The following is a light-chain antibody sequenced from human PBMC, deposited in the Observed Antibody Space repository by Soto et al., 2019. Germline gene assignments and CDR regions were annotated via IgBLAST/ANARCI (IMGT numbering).Light chain of an antibody. V-gene: IGKV3-15*01. CDR3: QPYKEWTPAFT. CDR2: GAS. Sequence: EIMMTQSPATLSVSPGERATLSCRASQSISRDLDWYQQKHGQAPRLLIYGASTRASGVPARFSGSGSGTEFTLTSSSLHSEAFALYNCQPYKEWTPAFTFGPGTKVDL. J-gene: IGKJ3*01. CDR1: QSISRD.